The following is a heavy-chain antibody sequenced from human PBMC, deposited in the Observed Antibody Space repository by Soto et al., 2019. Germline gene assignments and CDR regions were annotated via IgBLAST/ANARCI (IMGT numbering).Heavy chain of an antibody. J-gene: IGHJ6*02. CDR3: ARDRIMITFSVNYYYHGMDV. Sequence: EVQLVESGGGLVQPGGSLRLSCAASGFTVSSNYMSWVRQAPGKGLEWVSVIYSGGNTYYADSVKGRFTISRDNSKNTXSXQMNSLSAEDTAVYYCARDRIMITFSVNYYYHGMDVWGQGTTVTVSS. D-gene: IGHD3-16*01. V-gene: IGHV3-66*01. CDR1: GFTVSSNY. CDR2: IYSGGNT.